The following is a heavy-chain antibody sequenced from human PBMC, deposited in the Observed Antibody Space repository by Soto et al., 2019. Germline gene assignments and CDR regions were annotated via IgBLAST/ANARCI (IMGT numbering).Heavy chain of an antibody. J-gene: IGHJ4*02. CDR2: IYYTGAT. CDR3: ARVFSSGSGWMYYFDF. Sequence: QVQLRESGPGLVEASGTLSLTCEVSTGSISSGNWWSWVRQPPGKGLEWIGEIYYTGATNYNPSLKRRITMTIDKSKDHFSLSLRSATAAVTAVYYCARVFSSGSGWMYYFDFWGQGTLVSVSS. V-gene: IGHV4-4*02. D-gene: IGHD6-25*01. CDR1: TGSISSGNW.